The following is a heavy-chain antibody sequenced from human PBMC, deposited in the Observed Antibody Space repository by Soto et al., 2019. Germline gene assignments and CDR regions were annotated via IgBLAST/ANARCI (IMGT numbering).Heavy chain of an antibody. J-gene: IGHJ4*02. CDR2: ISWHSGNL. CDR1: GFSFENYA. D-gene: IGHD4-4*01. V-gene: IGHV3-9*01. CDR3: AKDKVYSNYEHYFDY. Sequence: EVQLVESGGGLVQPGRSLRLSCADSGFSFENYAMHWVRQAPGKGLEWVSGISWHSGNLGYADSVRGRFTISRDNAKKSLYLEMNSLRPEDTGLYYCAKDKVYSNYEHYFDYWGQGTLVTVSS.